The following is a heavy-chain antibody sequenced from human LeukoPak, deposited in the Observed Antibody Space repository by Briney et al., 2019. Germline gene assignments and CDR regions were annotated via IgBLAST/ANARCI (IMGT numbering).Heavy chain of an antibody. Sequence: PGGSLRLSCAASGFTFSSYSMNWVRQAPGKGLEWVSYISSSSTIYYADSVKGRFTISRDNAKNSLYLQMNSLRAEDTAVYYCARGSPGYYDSSGPFDYWGQGTLVTVSS. J-gene: IGHJ4*02. CDR3: ARGSPGYYDSSGPFDY. CDR2: ISSSSTI. CDR1: GFTFSSYS. V-gene: IGHV3-48*01. D-gene: IGHD3-22*01.